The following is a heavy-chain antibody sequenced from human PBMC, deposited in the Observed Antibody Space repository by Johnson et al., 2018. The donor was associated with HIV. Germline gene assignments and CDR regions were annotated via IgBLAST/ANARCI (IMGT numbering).Heavy chain of an antibody. CDR3: ARDRKSGSYGVDAFDI. D-gene: IGHD1-26*01. Sequence: QVQLVESGGGLVKPGGSLRLSCAASGFTFSDYYMSWIRQAPVKGLEWVSYISSSGSTIYYADSVKGRFTISRDNAKNSLYLQMKSLRAEDTAVYYCARDRKSGSYGVDAFDIWGQGTMVTVSS. J-gene: IGHJ3*02. CDR2: ISSSGSTI. CDR1: GFTFSDYY. V-gene: IGHV3-11*04.